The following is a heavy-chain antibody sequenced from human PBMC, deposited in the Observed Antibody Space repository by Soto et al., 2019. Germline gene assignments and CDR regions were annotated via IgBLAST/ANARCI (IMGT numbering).Heavy chain of an antibody. D-gene: IGHD1-1*01. V-gene: IGHV3-11*04. CDR3: ATAGNYRFDN. J-gene: IGHJ4*02. CDR2: ISSSGSTI. Sequence: GGSLRLACVASGFTFSDYYMSWIRQAPGKGLEWVSSISSSGSTIYYADSVKGRFTISRDNAKNTLYLQMNILRVEDTAVYFCATAGNYRFDNWGLGTLVTVSS. CDR1: GFTFSDYY.